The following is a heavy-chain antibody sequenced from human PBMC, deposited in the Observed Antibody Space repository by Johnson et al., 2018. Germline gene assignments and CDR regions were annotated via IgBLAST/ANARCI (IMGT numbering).Heavy chain of an antibody. CDR3: ARDPYGDYDEEWFDFDI. D-gene: IGHD4-17*01. CDR1: GFTVSSNY. Sequence: VQLVESGGGVVQPGRSLRLSCAASGFTVSSNYMSWVRQAPGKGLEWVSVIYSGGSTYYADSVKGRFTISRDNSKNTLYLQMNSLRAEDTAVYYCARDPYGDYDEEWFDFDIWGQGTMVTVSS. J-gene: IGHJ3*02. CDR2: IYSGGST. V-gene: IGHV3-66*02.